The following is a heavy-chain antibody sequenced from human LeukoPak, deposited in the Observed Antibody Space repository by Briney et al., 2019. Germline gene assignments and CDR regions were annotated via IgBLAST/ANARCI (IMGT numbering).Heavy chain of an antibody. J-gene: IGHJ4*02. CDR1: GYTFTSYG. D-gene: IGHD6-19*01. Sequence: GASVKVSCKASGYTFTSYGISWVRQAPGQGLEWMGIINPSGGTTNYAQKFQGRVTMTRDTSTTTLYMELSSLRSEDTAVYYCARGRPGSGWSFDYWGQGTLVTVSS. CDR3: ARGRPGSGWSFDY. CDR2: INPSGGTT. V-gene: IGHV1-46*01.